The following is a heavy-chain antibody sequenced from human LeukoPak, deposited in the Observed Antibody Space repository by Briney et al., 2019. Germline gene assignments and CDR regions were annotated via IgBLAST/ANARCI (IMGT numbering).Heavy chain of an antibody. CDR1: GFTFSDHY. D-gene: IGHD3-10*01. J-gene: IGHJ4*02. Sequence: PGGSLRLSCAASGFTFSDHYMSWIRQAPEKGLEWVSYISGSGSTIYYADSVKGRFTISRDNAKKSLHLQMNSLRAEDTAVYYCAKGPPSYYDSGSFIDYWGQGTLVTVSS. V-gene: IGHV3-11*04. CDR3: AKGPPSYYDSGSFIDY. CDR2: ISGSGSTI.